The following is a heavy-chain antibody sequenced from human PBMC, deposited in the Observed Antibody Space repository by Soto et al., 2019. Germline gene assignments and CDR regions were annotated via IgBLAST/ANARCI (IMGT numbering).Heavy chain of an antibody. Sequence: QVQLVQSGAEVKKPGSPVKVSCKASGGTFSSYAISWVRQAPGQGLEWMGGIIPIFGTANYAQKFQGRVTITADESTSTAYMELSSLRSEDTAVYYCARVVPAAGGANYYYYGMDVWGQGTTVTVSS. CDR2: IIPIFGTA. D-gene: IGHD2-2*01. CDR1: GGTFSSYA. CDR3: ARVVPAAGGANYYYYGMDV. V-gene: IGHV1-69*01. J-gene: IGHJ6*02.